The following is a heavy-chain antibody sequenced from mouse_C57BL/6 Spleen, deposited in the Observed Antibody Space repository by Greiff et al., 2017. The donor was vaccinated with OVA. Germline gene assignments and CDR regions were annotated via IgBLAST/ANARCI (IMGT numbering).Heavy chain of an antibody. CDR3: ARRGYYYGSSYNLDY. CDR2: IDPSDSYT. D-gene: IGHD1-1*01. J-gene: IGHJ2*01. V-gene: IGHV1-50*01. Sequence: VQLQQPGAELVKPGASVKLSCKASGYTFTSYWMQWVKQRPGQGLEWIGEIDPSDSYTNYNQKFKGKATLTVDPSSSTAYMQLSSLTSEDSAVYYYARRGYYYGSSYNLDYWGKGTTLTVSS. CDR1: GYTFTSYW.